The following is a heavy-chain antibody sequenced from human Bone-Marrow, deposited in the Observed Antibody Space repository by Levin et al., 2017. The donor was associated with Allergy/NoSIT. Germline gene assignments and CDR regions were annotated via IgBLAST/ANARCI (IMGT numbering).Heavy chain of an antibody. CDR2: STGKATSYTT. CDR1: GFTLSDYH. V-gene: IGHV3-72*01. CDR3: GSDTDN. Sequence: SGGSLRLSCTASGFTLSDYHMDWVRQAPGKGLEWVGRSTGKATSYTTFYGAAVKGRFTIPRDDSKNSVYLQMNSLKTEDTAVYHCGSDTDNWGQGTLVTVSS. J-gene: IGHJ4*02.